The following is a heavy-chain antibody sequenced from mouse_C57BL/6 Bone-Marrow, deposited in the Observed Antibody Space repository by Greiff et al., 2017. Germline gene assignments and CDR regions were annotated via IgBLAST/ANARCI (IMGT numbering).Heavy chain of an antibody. D-gene: IGHD2-5*01. CDR3: ARESNYLDYFDY. Sequence: QVQLKESGAELVRPGTSVKMSCKASGYTFTNYWIGWAKQRPGHGLEWIGDIYPGGGYTNYNEKFKGKATLTADKSSSTAYMQFRSLTSEDSAIYYCARESNYLDYFDYWGQGTTLTVSS. CDR1: GYTFTNYW. V-gene: IGHV1-63*01. J-gene: IGHJ2*01. CDR2: IYPGGGYT.